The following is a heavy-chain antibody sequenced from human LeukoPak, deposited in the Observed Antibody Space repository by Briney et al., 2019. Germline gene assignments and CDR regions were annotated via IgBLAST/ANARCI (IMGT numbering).Heavy chain of an antibody. Sequence: SVKVSCKASGGTFSSYAISWVRQAPGQGLEWMGRIIPIFGTANYAQKFQGRVTITTDESTSTAYMELSSLRSEDTAVYYCAIIRRQQLVQSDYWGQGTLVTVSS. D-gene: IGHD6-13*01. J-gene: IGHJ4*02. CDR2: IIPIFGTA. V-gene: IGHV1-69*05. CDR1: GGTFSSYA. CDR3: AIIRRQQLVQSDY.